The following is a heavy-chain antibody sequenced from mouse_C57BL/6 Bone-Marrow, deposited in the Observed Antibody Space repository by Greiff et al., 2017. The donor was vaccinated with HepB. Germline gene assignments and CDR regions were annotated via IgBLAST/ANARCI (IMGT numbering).Heavy chain of an antibody. CDR1: GYTFTSYG. CDR2: IYPRSGNT. J-gene: IGHJ2*01. Sequence: QVQLKQSGAELARPGASVKLSCKASGYTFTSYGISWVKQRTGQGLEWIGEIYPRSGNTYYNEKFKGKATLTADKSSSTAYMELRSLTSEDSAVYFCARGALYYFDYWGQGTTLTVSS. CDR3: ARGALYYFDY. V-gene: IGHV1-81*01.